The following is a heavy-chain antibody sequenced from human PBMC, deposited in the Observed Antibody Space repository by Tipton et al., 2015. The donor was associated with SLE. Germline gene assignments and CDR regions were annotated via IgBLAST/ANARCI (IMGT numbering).Heavy chain of an antibody. CDR3: ARATGSGTFTRFDP. V-gene: IGHV4-39*01. D-gene: IGHD3-10*01. J-gene: IGHJ5*02. CDR2: IYYSGST. Sequence: TLSLTCTVSGGSISSSNYCWGWIRQPPGKGLEWIGSIYYSGSTYYNPSLKSRVTISVDASKSLFSLKLSSVTATDTALYYCARATGSGTFTRFDPWGQGTLVTVSS. CDR1: GGSISSSNYC.